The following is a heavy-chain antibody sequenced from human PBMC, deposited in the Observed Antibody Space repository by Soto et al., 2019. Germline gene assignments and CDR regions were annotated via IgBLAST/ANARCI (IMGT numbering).Heavy chain of an antibody. J-gene: IGHJ4*02. CDR1: GVPISSSSW. CDR2: IYQSGST. D-gene: IGHD3-22*01. CDR3: ARGKNYDSSCYYHY. Sequence: SETLSLTCTVSGVPISSSSWWTWVRQPPGKGLEWVGEIYQSGSTNYNPSLKSQVAISVDKSKNKFSMKLTSVTAADTTVYYCARGKNYDSSCYYHYWGQGTLVTVSS. V-gene: IGHV4-4*02.